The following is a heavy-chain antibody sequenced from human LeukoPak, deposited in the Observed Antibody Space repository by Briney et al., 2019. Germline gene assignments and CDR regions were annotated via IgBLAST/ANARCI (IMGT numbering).Heavy chain of an antibody. CDR2: ISSSSSYI. D-gene: IGHD6-19*01. V-gene: IGHV3-21*01. CDR1: GFTFSSYA. J-gene: IGHJ4*02. Sequence: PGGSLRLSCAASGFTFSSYAMNWVRQAPGKGLEWVSSISSSSSYIYYADSVKGRFTISRDNAKNSLYLQMNSLRAEDTAVYYCARDQGSGWQDFDYWGQGTLVTVSS. CDR3: ARDQGSGWQDFDY.